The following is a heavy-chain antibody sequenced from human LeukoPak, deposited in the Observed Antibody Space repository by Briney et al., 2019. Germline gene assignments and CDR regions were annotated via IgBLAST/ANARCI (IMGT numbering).Heavy chain of an antibody. V-gene: IGHV3-13*01. Sequence: GGSLRLSCAASGFTFSTYDMHWVRHPTGKGLEWVSAICTAADTYYPDSVKGRFTISRENAKNSLYLQMNSLRAGDTAVYYCARVSSGWSFAFDIWGQGTMVTVSS. CDR3: ARVSSGWSFAFDI. CDR1: GFTFSTYD. CDR2: ICTAADT. J-gene: IGHJ3*02. D-gene: IGHD6-19*01.